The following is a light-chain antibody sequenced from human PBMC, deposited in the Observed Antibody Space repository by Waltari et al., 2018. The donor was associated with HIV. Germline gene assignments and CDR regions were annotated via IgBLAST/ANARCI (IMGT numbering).Light chain of an antibody. Sequence: EFVLTQSPGTLSLSPVESATLSCRASQSFSSSYLAWYQQKPGQAPRLLIYGASSRATGIPDRISGSGSGTDFTLTISRLEPEDFAVYYCQQYGSSPQTFGQGTKVEIK. V-gene: IGKV3-20*01. CDR2: GAS. CDR3: QQYGSSPQT. J-gene: IGKJ1*01. CDR1: QSFSSSY.